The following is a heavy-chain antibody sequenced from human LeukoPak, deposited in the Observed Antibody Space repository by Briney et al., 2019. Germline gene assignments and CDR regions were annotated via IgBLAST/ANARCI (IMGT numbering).Heavy chain of an antibody. Sequence: GGSLRLSCAASGFTFSTYAMSWVRQIPGKGLEWVSAISGSDDGTYYADSVKGWFTISRDNSRNTLYLQMNTLRAEDTAVYFCAKSPLSSCRGSFCYPFDYWGQGNLVTVSS. J-gene: IGHJ4*02. CDR3: AKSPLSSCRGSFCYPFDY. CDR1: GFTFSTYA. D-gene: IGHD2-15*01. V-gene: IGHV3-23*01. CDR2: ISGSDDGT.